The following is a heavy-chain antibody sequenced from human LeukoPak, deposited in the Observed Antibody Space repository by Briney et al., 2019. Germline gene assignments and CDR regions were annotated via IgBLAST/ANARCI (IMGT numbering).Heavy chain of an antibody. CDR3: ARGHKGFDY. J-gene: IGHJ4*02. Sequence: GGSLRLSCAASGFTFSDHYMDWVRQAPGKGLEWVARTRNKANSYGLEYAASVNGRFTISRDDSKNSVYLQMNSLKIEDTAVYYCARGHKGFDYWGQGTLVTVSS. CDR1: GFTFSDHY. V-gene: IGHV3-72*01. CDR2: TRNKANSYGL.